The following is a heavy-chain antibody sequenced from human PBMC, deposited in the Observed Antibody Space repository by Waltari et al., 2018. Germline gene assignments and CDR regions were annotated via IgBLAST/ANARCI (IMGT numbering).Heavy chain of an antibody. J-gene: IGHJ6*02. CDR1: GFTFSSYW. CDR2: IKQDGSEK. D-gene: IGHD3-16*01. Sequence: EVQLAESGGGLVQPGGSLRLSCAASGFTFSSYWMSWVRQAPGKGLEWVANIKQDGSEKYCEDSVKGRFTISRDNAKNSLYLQMNSLRAEDTAVYYCARSDREYDYVWGSYTPSYYGMDVWGQGTTVTVSS. V-gene: IGHV3-7*03. CDR3: ARSDREYDYVWGSYTPSYYGMDV.